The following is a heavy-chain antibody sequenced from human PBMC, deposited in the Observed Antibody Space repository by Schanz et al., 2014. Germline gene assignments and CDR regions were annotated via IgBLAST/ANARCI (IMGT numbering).Heavy chain of an antibody. CDR1: GFTFSNYG. J-gene: IGHJ6*02. Sequence: QVQLVESGGGVVRPGRSLRLSCAASGFTFSNYGMHWVRQAPGKGLEWVAVISYDGSDKFYADSVKGRFTISRDNSNNTLSLQMNSLRNEDTAVYYCAKDPYGRDVWGQGTTVTVSS. CDR3: AKDPYGRDV. V-gene: IGHV3-30*18. CDR2: ISYDGSDK.